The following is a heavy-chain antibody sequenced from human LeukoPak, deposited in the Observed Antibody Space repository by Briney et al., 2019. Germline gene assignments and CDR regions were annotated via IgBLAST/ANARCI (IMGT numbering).Heavy chain of an antibody. CDR1: GYTFTGYY. CDR3: ARLGHGEGWFFDL. V-gene: IGHV1-2*02. J-gene: IGHJ2*01. Sequence: ASVKVSCKASGYTFTGYYMHWVRQAPGQGLEWMGWINPDSGDTHYAQKFQGRVTMTRDTSISTVYMEVTRLRSDDTAVFYCARLGHGEGWFFDLWGRGTLVTVSS. D-gene: IGHD4-17*01. CDR2: INPDSGDT.